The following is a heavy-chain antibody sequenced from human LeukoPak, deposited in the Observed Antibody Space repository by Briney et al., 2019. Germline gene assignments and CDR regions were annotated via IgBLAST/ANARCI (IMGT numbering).Heavy chain of an antibody. CDR3: ARGYYYDSSGHFDY. J-gene: IGHJ4*02. D-gene: IGHD3-22*01. CDR1: GFTFSDYY. CDR2: INHSGST. Sequence: GSLRLSCAASGFTFSDYYMSWIRQPPGKGLEWIGEINHSGSTNYNPSLKSRVTISVDTSKNQFSLKLSSVTAADTAVYYCARGYYYDSSGHFDYWGQGTLVTVSS. V-gene: IGHV4-34*01.